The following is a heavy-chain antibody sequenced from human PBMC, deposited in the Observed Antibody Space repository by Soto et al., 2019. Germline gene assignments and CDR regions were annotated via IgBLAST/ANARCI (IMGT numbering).Heavy chain of an antibody. V-gene: IGHV3-30-3*01. CDR1: GFTFSSYA. D-gene: IGHD1-26*01. J-gene: IGHJ4*02. CDR2: ISYDGNTK. CDR3: ARGSNGAREGFDY. Sequence: QVQLVESGGGVVQPGRSLRVSCAASGFTFSSYAMHWVRQTPGKGLEWVAVISYDGNTKYYPDSVKGRFTVSRDNAKNTLYLHMYSLRTEDTAMYYCARGSNGAREGFDYWGQGSLVTVSA.